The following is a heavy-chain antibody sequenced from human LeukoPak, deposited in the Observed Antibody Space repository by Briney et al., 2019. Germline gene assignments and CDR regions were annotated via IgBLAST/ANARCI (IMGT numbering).Heavy chain of an antibody. CDR2: IYSGGST. J-gene: IGHJ4*02. D-gene: IGHD6-19*01. CDR3: ARGGSSGFLYFDY. V-gene: IGHV3-53*01. CDR1: GGSISSSSYY. Sequence: ETLSLTCTVSGGSISSSSYYWGWIRQAPGKGLEWVSVIYSGGSTYYADSVKGRFTISRDNSKNTLYLQMNSLRAEDTAVYYCARGGSSGFLYFDYWGQGTLVTVSS.